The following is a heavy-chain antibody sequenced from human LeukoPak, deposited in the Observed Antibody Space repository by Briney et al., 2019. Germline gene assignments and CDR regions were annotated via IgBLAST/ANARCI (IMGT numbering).Heavy chain of an antibody. J-gene: IGHJ4*02. CDR3: ARDPRDFWSGYYTN. D-gene: IGHD3-3*01. Sequence: PGGSLRLSCAASGFTFSGYAMNWVRQAPGKGLEWVSSISRGSDHIFYADSMKGRFTISRDNAKNSLYLQMNSLRAEDTAVYYCARDPRDFWSGYYTNWGQGTLVTVSS. CDR1: GFTFSGYA. CDR2: ISRGSDHI. V-gene: IGHV3-21*01.